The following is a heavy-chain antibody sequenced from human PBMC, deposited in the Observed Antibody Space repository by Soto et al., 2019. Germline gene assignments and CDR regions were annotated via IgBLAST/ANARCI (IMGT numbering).Heavy chain of an antibody. J-gene: IGHJ2*01. CDR1: GFTFSSYA. Sequence: PGGSLRLSCAASGFTFSSYAMSWVRQAPGKGLEWVSAISGSGGSTYYADSVKGRFTISRDNAKNTLYLQMNSLRAEDTAVYYCAKRGEYSYQATYWYFDLWGRGTLVTVSS. CDR2: ISGSGGST. V-gene: IGHV3-23*01. CDR3: AKRGEYSYQATYWYFDL. D-gene: IGHD5-18*01.